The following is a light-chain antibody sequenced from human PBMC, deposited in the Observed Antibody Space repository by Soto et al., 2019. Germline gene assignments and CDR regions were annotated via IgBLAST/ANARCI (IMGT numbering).Light chain of an antibody. CDR1: QSVSSN. CDR2: GAS. V-gene: IGKV3-15*01. CDR3: QQYNNWPPFT. J-gene: IGKJ3*01. Sequence: EIVMTQSPATMSVSPGERATLSCRASQSVSSNLAWYQQKPGQAPMLLIYGASTRATGIPARFSGSGSGTEFTLTISSLQSEDFAVDYCQQYNNWPPFTFGPGTKVDIK.